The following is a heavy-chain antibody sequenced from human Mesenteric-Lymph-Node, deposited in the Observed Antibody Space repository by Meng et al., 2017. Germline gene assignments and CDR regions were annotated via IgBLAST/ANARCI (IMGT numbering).Heavy chain of an antibody. J-gene: IGHJ6*02. CDR2: ISAYNGNA. V-gene: IGHV1-18*01. CDR1: GYTFTSYG. Sequence: ASVKVSCKASGYTFTSYGISWVRQAPGQGLEWMGWISAYNGNANYAQKLQGRVTMTTDTSTSTAYMELRSLRSDDTAVYYCARDPDRYCSSTGCYWYYYYGMDVWGQGTTVTVSS. CDR3: ARDPDRYCSSTGCYWYYYYGMDV. D-gene: IGHD2-2*01.